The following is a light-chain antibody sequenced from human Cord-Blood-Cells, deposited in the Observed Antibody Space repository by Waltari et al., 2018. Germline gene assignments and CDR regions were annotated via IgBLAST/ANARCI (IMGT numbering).Light chain of an antibody. Sequence: DSKMTQSPSTLSASVGDRVAITSRDSQSISSWLAWYQQKPGKAPKLLIYDASSLESGVPSRFSGSGSGTEFTLTISSLQPDDFATYYCQQYNSYSFWTFGQGTKVEIK. CDR2: DAS. J-gene: IGKJ1*01. V-gene: IGKV1-5*01. CDR3: QQYNSYSFWT. CDR1: QSISSW.